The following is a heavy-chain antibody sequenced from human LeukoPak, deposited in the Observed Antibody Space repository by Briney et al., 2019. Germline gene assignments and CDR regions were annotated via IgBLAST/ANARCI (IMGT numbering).Heavy chain of an antibody. CDR3: ARHEGRVTIFASLDH. V-gene: IGHV4-34*01. CDR1: GGSFSGYY. J-gene: IGHJ4*02. D-gene: IGHD3-3*01. CDR2: INHSGST. Sequence: SETLSLTCVVYGGSFSGYYWSWIRQPPGKGLERIGEINHSGSTNYNPSLKSRVTISVDTSKNQFSLKLSSVTAADTAVYYCARHEGRVTIFASLDHWGQGTLVTVSS.